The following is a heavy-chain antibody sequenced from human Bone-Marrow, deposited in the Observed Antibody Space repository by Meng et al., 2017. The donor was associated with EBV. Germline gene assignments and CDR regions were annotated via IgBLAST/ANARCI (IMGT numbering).Heavy chain of an antibody. CDR1: EFTFTSAW. Sequence: EVKLVDAREGLVKPGESLKLSCAASEFTFTSAWMNWVRQAPGKGLEWVGRIRSQVDGRTADYSAPVKGRFTISRDDSKHTLYLQMNSLKIEDSAVYYCTTDEGGSRFWGQGTLVTVAS. J-gene: IGHJ4*02. CDR2: IRSQVDGRTA. V-gene: IGHV3-15*01. CDR3: TTDEGGSRF. D-gene: IGHD1-26*01.